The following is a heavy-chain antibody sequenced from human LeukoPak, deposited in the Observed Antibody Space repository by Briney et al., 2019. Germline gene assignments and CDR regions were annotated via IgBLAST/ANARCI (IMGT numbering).Heavy chain of an antibody. J-gene: IGHJ3*02. V-gene: IGHV1-46*01. CDR2: INPSGGST. CDR1: GYTFTSYY. D-gene: IGHD3-10*01. CDR3: ARDLPNIQGGSGSYYRTDAFDI. Sequence: ASVKVSCKASGYTFTSYYMHWVRQAPGQGLEWMGIINPSGGSTSYAQKFQGRVTMTRDTSTSTVYMELSSLRSEDTAVYYCARDLPNIQGGSGSYYRTDAFDIWGQGTMVTVSS.